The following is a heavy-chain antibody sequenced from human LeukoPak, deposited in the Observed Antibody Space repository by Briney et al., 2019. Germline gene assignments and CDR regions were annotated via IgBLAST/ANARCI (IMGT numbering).Heavy chain of an antibody. Sequence: ASVKVSCKVSGYTLTELSTHWVRQAPGKGLEWMGGFDPEDGETIYAQKFQGRVTMTEDTSTDTAYMELSSLRSEDTAVYYCATMAQMTTVTTSYYYYGMDVWGQGTTVTVSS. J-gene: IGHJ6*02. CDR2: FDPEDGET. CDR1: GYTLTELS. CDR3: ATMAQMTTVTTSYYYYGMDV. V-gene: IGHV1-24*01. D-gene: IGHD4-11*01.